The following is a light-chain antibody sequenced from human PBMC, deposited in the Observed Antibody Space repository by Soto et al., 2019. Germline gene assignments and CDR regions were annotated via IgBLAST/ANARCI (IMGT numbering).Light chain of an antibody. CDR3: AAWDDSLSAFYV. CDR1: SSNIGSNY. J-gene: IGLJ1*01. V-gene: IGLV1-47*01. CDR2: RNN. Sequence: QSVLTQPPSASGTPGQRVTISCSGSSSNIGSNYVYWYQQLPGTAPKLLIYRNNQRPSGVPDRFSGSKSGTSASLAISGLRYEDEADYYCAAWDDSLSAFYVFGTGTKVTV.